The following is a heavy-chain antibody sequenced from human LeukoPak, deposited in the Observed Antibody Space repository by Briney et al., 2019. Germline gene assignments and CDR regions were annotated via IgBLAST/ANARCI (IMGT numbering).Heavy chain of an antibody. D-gene: IGHD1-20*01. CDR3: LRDLNWSLDQ. Sequence: GGSLRLSCAASGFTFSNYMMHWVRQAPGKGLVWVSRIKSDGITITYADSVKGRFTISRDNAKNTLYLQMNSLRAEETAVYYCLRDLNWSLDQWGQGTLVTVSS. V-gene: IGHV3-74*01. J-gene: IGHJ4*02. CDR2: IKSDGITI. CDR1: GFTFSNYM.